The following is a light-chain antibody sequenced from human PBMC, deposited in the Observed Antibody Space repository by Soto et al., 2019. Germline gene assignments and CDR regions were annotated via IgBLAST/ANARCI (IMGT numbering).Light chain of an antibody. CDR3: QQLNSYPIT. Sequence: DIQMTQSPSSLSASVGDRVTITCQASQDISNYLNWYQQKPGKAPKLLIYDASNLETGVPSRFSGSGSGTDFTLTISSLQPEDFATYYCQQLNSYPITFGQRTRPEIK. CDR1: QDISNY. J-gene: IGKJ5*01. CDR2: DAS. V-gene: IGKV1-33*01.